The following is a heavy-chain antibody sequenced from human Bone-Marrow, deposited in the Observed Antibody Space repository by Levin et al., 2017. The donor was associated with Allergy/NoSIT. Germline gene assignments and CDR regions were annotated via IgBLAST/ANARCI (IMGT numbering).Heavy chain of an antibody. V-gene: IGHV3-30*04. CDR3: ARDPQDYDYIWVAYYYGLDA. CDR2: ISFDGKNK. Sequence: PGGSLRLSCVASGFTFTRYSMHWVRQAPGKGPEWVAVISFDGKNKYYRDSVKGRFTISRDNSKNTLYLQMKSLRAEDTALYYCARDPQDYDYIWVAYYYGLDAWGQGTTVTVSS. D-gene: IGHD3-16*01. J-gene: IGHJ6*02. CDR1: GFTFTRYS.